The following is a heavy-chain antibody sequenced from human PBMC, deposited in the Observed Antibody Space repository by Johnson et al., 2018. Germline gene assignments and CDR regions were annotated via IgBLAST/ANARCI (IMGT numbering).Heavy chain of an antibody. D-gene: IGHD3-10*01. CDR2: INHSGRT. CDR3: ARHGGNYGLHGAVDV. CDR1: GGSFSGYY. Sequence: QVQLQQWGAGLLKPSETLSLTCAVYGGSFSGYYWSWIRQPPGKGLEWSGEINHSGRTYYNPSRKSRFTISVDPSKNQFSRKLSSVTAADTAVYYCARHGGNYGLHGAVDVWGQGTPVTVSS. V-gene: IGHV4-34*01. J-gene: IGHJ6*02.